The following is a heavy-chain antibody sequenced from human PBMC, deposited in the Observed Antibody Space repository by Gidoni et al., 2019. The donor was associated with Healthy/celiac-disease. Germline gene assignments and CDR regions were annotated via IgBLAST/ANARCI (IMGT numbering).Heavy chain of an antibody. CDR1: GGSFSGYY. CDR3: ACGPAPYDYSNYQGWFDP. CDR2: INHSGST. V-gene: IGHV4-34*01. Sequence: QVQLQQWGAGLLKPSETLSLTCAVYGGSFSGYYWSWIRQPPGKGLEWIGEINHSGSTNYNPSLKSRVTISVDTSKNQFSLKLSSVTAADTAVYYCACGPAPYDYSNYQGWFDPWGQGTLVTVSS. D-gene: IGHD4-4*01. J-gene: IGHJ5*02.